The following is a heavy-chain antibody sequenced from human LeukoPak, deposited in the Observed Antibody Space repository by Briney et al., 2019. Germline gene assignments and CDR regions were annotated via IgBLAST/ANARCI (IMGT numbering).Heavy chain of an antibody. CDR2: ISGSGGST. Sequence: GGSLRLSCAASGFTFSSYGMSWVRQAPGNGLEWVSAISGSGGSTYYADSVKGRFTISRDNSKNTLYLQMNSLRAEDTAVYYCAKELGYCSGGSCYRGGPAFDYWGQGISVTVSS. CDR1: GFTFSSYG. D-gene: IGHD2-15*01. V-gene: IGHV3-23*01. CDR3: AKELGYCSGGSCYRGGPAFDY. J-gene: IGHJ4*02.